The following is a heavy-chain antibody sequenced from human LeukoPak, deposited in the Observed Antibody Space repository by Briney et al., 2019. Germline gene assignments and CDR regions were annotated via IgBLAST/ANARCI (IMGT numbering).Heavy chain of an antibody. J-gene: IGHJ4*02. Sequence: PSETLSLTCTVSGGSISSYYWSWIRQPPGKGLEWIGYIYYSGSTNYNPSLKSRVTISVDTSKNQFSLKVNSVTAADTAVYYCARVPEGGGYYLHFDYWGQGTLVTVSS. CDR3: ARVPEGGGYYLHFDY. D-gene: IGHD3-22*01. CDR2: IYYSGST. CDR1: GGSISSYY. V-gene: IGHV4-59*12.